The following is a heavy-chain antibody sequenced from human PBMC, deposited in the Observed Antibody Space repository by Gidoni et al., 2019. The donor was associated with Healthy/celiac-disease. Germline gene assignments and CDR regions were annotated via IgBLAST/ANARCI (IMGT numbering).Heavy chain of an antibody. CDR2: IYPGDSDT. CDR1: GYSFTSYW. J-gene: IGHJ2*01. V-gene: IGHV5-51*01. Sequence: EVQLVQSGAEVTKPGESLKISCKGSGYSFTSYWIGWVRQMPGKGLEWMGIIYPGDSDTRYSPSSQGQVTISADKSISTAYLQWSSLKASDTAMYYCARLIAVAGTSWYFDLWGRGTLVTVSS. D-gene: IGHD6-19*01. CDR3: ARLIAVAGTSWYFDL.